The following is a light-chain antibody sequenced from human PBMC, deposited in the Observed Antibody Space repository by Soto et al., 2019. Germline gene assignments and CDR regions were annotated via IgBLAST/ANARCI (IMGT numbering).Light chain of an antibody. Sequence: IQLTQSPSSLSASVGDRVTLTCRASQGISSYLNWYQHKPGKAPKLLIYAASSLQTGVPSRFSGSRSGTDFALTISSLQRDDFATYYCQQTDSFPRTFGQGTKVDIK. V-gene: IGKV1-39*01. J-gene: IGKJ1*01. CDR1: QGISSY. CDR3: QQTDSFPRT. CDR2: AAS.